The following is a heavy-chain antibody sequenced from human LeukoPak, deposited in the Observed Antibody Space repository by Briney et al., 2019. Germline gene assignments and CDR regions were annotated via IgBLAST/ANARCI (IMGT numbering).Heavy chain of an antibody. CDR3: ARAYQRLGELSLPDY. J-gene: IGHJ4*02. CDR1: GYTFASYA. CDR2: INPNTGNP. Sequence: ASVKVSCKASGYTFASYAMNWVRQAPGQGLEWMGWINPNTGNPSYAQGLTGRFVFSLDTSVSTAYLQITSLKADDTAVYYCARAYQRLGELSLPDYWGQGTLVTVSS. D-gene: IGHD3-16*02. V-gene: IGHV7-4-1*02.